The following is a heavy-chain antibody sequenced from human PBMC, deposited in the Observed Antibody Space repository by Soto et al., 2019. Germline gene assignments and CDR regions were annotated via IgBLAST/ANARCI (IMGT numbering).Heavy chain of an antibody. CDR2: ISGSGGST. Sequence: GGSLRLSCAASGFTFSSYAMSWVRQAPGKGLEWVSAISGSGGSTYYADSVKGRFTISRDNSKNTLYLQMNSLGAEATAVYYCAKDSWNYPAHAFDIWGQGTMVTVSS. D-gene: IGHD1-7*01. CDR3: AKDSWNYPAHAFDI. V-gene: IGHV3-23*01. J-gene: IGHJ3*02. CDR1: GFTFSSYA.